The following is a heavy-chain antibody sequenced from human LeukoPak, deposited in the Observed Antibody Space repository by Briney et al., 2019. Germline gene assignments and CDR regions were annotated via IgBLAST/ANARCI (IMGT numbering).Heavy chain of an antibody. CDR2: SYPGDFDA. Sequence: GESLKISCKGSGYSFTSYLIGWVRPMPPQGLEWMGISYPGDFDARYSPSFQGQDTISPYKCLSTASLQWCTLKPPDTAMYYCARSPGSYYTPPIYWGQGTLVTVPS. D-gene: IGHD3-10*01. J-gene: IGHJ4*02. CDR3: ARSPGSYYTPPIY. V-gene: IGHV5-51*01. CDR1: GYSFTSYL.